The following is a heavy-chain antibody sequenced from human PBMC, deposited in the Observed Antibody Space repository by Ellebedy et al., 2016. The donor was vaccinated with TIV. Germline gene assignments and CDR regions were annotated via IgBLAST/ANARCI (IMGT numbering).Heavy chain of an antibody. V-gene: IGHV1-69*13. CDR1: GGTFVTYV. J-gene: IGHJ4*02. CDR3: ARERAGGINDF. CDR2: YIPIFDKA. Sequence: SVKVSXXASGGTFVTYVTSWLRQAPGQGLEWMGGYIPIFDKANYAQKFQGRVTITADESTRTLFMELSSLTSEDTAVYYCARERAGGINDFWGQGTLVTVSS. D-gene: IGHD6-13*01.